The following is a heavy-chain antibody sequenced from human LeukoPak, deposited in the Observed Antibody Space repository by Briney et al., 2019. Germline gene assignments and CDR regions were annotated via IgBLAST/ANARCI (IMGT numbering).Heavy chain of an antibody. CDR2: INHSGSN. V-gene: IGHV4-34*01. D-gene: IGHD5-24*01. CDR3: ARGRRDVKRGGYYYGMDV. Sequence: PSETLSLTCAVYGGSFSGYYWRWIRQPPGKGLEWLGEINHSGSNNYNPSLKSRVTISVDTSKSQFSLKLSSVTAADTAVYYGARGRRDVKRGGYYYGMDVWGQGTTVTVSS. J-gene: IGHJ6*02. CDR1: GGSFSGYY.